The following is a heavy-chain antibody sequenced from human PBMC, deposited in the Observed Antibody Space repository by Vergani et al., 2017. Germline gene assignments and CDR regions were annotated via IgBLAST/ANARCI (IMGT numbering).Heavy chain of an antibody. J-gene: IGHJ4*02. CDR3: AKGVRTSRGIYDSSGYYYVDY. D-gene: IGHD3-22*01. Sequence: EVQLLESGGGLVQPGGSLRLSCAASGFTFSSYAMSWVRQAPGKGLEWVSAISGSVVSTYYADSVKGRFTISRYNSKNTLYLQMNSLRAEDTAVYYCAKGVRTSRGIYDSSGYYYVDYWGQGTLVTVSS. CDR2: ISGSVVST. CDR1: GFTFSSYA. V-gene: IGHV3-23*01.